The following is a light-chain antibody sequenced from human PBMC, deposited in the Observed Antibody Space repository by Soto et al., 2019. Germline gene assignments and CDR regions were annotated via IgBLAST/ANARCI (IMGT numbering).Light chain of an antibody. V-gene: IGKV1-39*01. CDR3: QHTFTTPHT. J-gene: IGKJ2*01. Sequence: DIQMTQSPSSLSASVGDSVTITCRASQSISSSLNWYQQKPGKAPRLLIYAASTLQSGVPSGFSGSGSGTDFALTISSLQPENFATYYCQHTFTTPHTFGQGTKLEIK. CDR1: QSISSS. CDR2: AAS.